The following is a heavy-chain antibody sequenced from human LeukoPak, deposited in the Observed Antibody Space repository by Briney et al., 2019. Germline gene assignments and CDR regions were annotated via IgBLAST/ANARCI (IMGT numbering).Heavy chain of an antibody. Sequence: PGGSLRLSCTASGFTFSTYAMHWVRQAPGKGLEWVAVISYDGTNKYYADSMKGRFTISRDNSKNTLYLQMNSLRAEDTAVYYCAKQNSGSSAGWGQGTLVTVSS. CDR3: AKQNSGSSAG. CDR2: ISYDGTNK. D-gene: IGHD1-26*01. V-gene: IGHV3-30-3*02. CDR1: GFTFSTYA. J-gene: IGHJ4*02.